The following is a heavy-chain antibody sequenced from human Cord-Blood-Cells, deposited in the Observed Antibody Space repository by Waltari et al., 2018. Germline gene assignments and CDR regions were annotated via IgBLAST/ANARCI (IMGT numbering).Heavy chain of an antibody. J-gene: IGHJ5*02. CDR1: GGSISSSSYY. D-gene: IGHD7-27*01. Sequence: QLQLQESGPGMVKPSESLSLTCTVSGGSISSSSYYGGWIRQPPGKGLEWIGSIYYSGGTYCTPSLKSPVTITGDTSKNQFSLKLSSVTAADTAVYYCARQTGNWFDPWGQGTLVTVSS. CDR2: IYYSGGT. V-gene: IGHV4-39*01. CDR3: ARQTGNWFDP.